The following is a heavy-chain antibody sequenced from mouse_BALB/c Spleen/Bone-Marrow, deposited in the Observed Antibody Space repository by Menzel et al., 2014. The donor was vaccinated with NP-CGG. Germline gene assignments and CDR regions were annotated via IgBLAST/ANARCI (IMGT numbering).Heavy chain of an antibody. V-gene: IGHV2-6-7*01. D-gene: IGHD2-4*01. Sequence: VQLVESGPGLVAPSPSLSITCTVSGFSLIGYGVSWVRQPPGKGLEWLGMIWGDGSTDYNSALKSRLNISKDNSKSQVFVKMNSLQTDDTARYYCARDSFLITRALDFWGQGTSVTVSS. CDR1: GFSLIGYG. CDR3: ARDSFLITRALDF. J-gene: IGHJ4*01. CDR2: IWGDGST.